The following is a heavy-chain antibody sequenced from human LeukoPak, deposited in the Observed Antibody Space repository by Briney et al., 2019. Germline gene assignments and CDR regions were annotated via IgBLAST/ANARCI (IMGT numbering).Heavy chain of an antibody. CDR2: IWYDGSNK. Sequence: GVPLRLSCAASGFIFSSYGMHWVRQAPGKGREGVAVIWYDGSNKYYADSVKGRFTISRDNSKNTLYLQVNSLRAEDTAVYYCARDELAVAKKGFLDSWGQGTLVTVSS. J-gene: IGHJ4*02. CDR1: GFIFSSYG. D-gene: IGHD6-19*01. CDR3: ARDELAVAKKGFLDS. V-gene: IGHV3-33*01.